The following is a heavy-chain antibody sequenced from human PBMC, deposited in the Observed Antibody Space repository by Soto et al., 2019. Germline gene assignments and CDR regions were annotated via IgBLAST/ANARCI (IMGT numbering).Heavy chain of an antibody. D-gene: IGHD6-19*01. CDR2: ISSSSSYI. CDR1: GFTFSSYS. J-gene: IGHJ4*02. CDR3: ARDLHSSGWFDY. Sequence: PGGSLRLCCAASGFTFSSYSMNWVRQAPGKGLEWVSSISSSSSYIYYADSVKGRFTISRDNAKNSLYLQMNSLRAEDTAVYYCARDLHSSGWFDYWGQGTLVTVSS. V-gene: IGHV3-21*01.